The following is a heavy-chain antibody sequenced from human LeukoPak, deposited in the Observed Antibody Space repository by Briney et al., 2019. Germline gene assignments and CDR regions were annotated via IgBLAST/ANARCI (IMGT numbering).Heavy chain of an antibody. J-gene: IGHJ6*02. CDR3: AKAIYSSSRMDV. CDR2: INGPGDGT. D-gene: IGHD6-13*01. CDR1: GFTFRSYA. V-gene: IGHV3-23*01. Sequence: SGGSLRLSCAASGFTFRSYAMSWVRQAPGKGLEWVSAINGPGDGTYYADSVKGRFTISRDNSKNTLYLQMNSLRAEDTAVYYCAKAIYSSSRMDVWGQGTTVTVSS.